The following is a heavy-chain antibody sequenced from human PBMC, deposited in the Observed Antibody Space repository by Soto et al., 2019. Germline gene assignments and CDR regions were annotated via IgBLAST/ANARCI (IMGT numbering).Heavy chain of an antibody. CDR2: INHSGST. CDR3: ARGVLSGSGSTPDY. Sequence: PSETLSLTCAVYGGSFSGYYWSWIRQPPGKGLEWIGEINHSGSTNYNPSLKSRVTISVDTSKNQFSLKLSSVTAADTAVYYCARGVLSGSGSTPDYWGQGTLVTVSS. J-gene: IGHJ4*02. V-gene: IGHV4-34*01. CDR1: GGSFSGYY. D-gene: IGHD3-10*01.